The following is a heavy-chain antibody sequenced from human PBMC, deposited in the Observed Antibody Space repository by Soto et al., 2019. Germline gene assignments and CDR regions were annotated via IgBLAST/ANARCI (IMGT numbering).Heavy chain of an antibody. CDR1: RYVFSSYT. J-gene: IGHJ4*02. CDR3: ASSIAAACFDY. V-gene: IGHV1-3*01. D-gene: IGHD6-13*01. Sequence: QVQLVQSGAEVKKPGASVKVSCKASRYVFSSYTLHWVRQAPGQRLEWMGWINPGNGNTKYSQNLQGRVTITRDTSARTAYMELSSLRSEDTAVYYCASSIAAACFDYWGQGTLVTVSS. CDR2: INPGNGNT.